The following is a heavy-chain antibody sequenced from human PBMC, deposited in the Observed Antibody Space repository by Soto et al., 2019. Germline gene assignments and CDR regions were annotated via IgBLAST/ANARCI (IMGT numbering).Heavy chain of an antibody. J-gene: IGHJ4*02. Sequence: SETLSLTCTVSGGSISSYYWSWIRQPPGKGLEWIGYIYYSGSTNYNPSLKSRVTISVDTSKNQFSLKLSSVTAADTAVYYCARHRGVRYFDWLSEYYFDYWGQGTLVTVSS. CDR1: GGSISSYY. V-gene: IGHV4-59*08. CDR3: ARHRGVRYFDWLSEYYFDY. D-gene: IGHD3-9*01. CDR2: IYYSGST.